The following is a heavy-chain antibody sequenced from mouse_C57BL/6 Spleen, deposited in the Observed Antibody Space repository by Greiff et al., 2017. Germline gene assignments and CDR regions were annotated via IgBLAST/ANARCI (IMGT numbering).Heavy chain of an antibody. D-gene: IGHD1-3*01. Sequence: VQLQESGPGLVQPSQSLSITCTVSGFSLTSYGVHWVRQSPGKGLEWLGVIWRGGSTDYNAAFMSRLSTTKDNSKSQVFFKMNSLQADDTAIYYCAKNDGGIKGYFDYWGQGTTLTVSS. CDR2: IWRGGST. CDR1: GFSLTSYG. J-gene: IGHJ2*01. V-gene: IGHV2-5*01. CDR3: AKNDGGIKGYFDY.